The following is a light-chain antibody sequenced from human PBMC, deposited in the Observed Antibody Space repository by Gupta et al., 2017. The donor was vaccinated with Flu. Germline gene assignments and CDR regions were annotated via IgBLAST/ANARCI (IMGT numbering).Light chain of an antibody. CDR3: QQRSNWPLVT. CDR2: DAS. V-gene: IGKV3-11*01. CDR1: QSVSSY. J-gene: IGKJ3*01. Sequence: EIVLTQSPATLSLSPGERATLSCRASQSVSSYLAWYQQKPGQAPRLLIYDASNRATGIPARFSGSGSGTDFTLTISSLEPEDFAVYYCQQRSNWPLVTFGPGTKVDMK.